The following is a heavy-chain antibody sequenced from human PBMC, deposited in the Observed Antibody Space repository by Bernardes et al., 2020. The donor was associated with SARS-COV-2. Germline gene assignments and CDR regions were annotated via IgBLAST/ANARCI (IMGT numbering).Heavy chain of an antibody. CDR2: ISGSGGST. CDR3: AVPRGYSSGGFDY. J-gene: IGHJ4*02. V-gene: IGHV3-23*01. D-gene: IGHD6-25*01. CDR1: GFTFSSYA. Sequence: SLILSCAASGFTFSSYAMSWVRQAPGKGLEWVSAISGSGGSTYYADSVKGRFTISRDNSKNTLYLQMNSLRAEDTAVYYCAVPRGYSSGGFDYWGQGTLVTVSS.